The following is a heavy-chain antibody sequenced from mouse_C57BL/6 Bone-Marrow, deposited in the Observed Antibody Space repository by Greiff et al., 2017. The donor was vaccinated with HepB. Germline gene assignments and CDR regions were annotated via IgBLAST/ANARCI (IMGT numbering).Heavy chain of an antibody. CDR3: ARDYDYDEGGRPYAMDY. V-gene: IGHV5-4*01. J-gene: IGHJ4*01. CDR2: ISDGGSYT. D-gene: IGHD2-4*01. CDR1: GFTFSSYA. Sequence: DVQLVESGGGLVKPGGSLKLSCAASGFTFSSYAMSWVRQTPEKRLEWVATISDGGSYTYYPDNVKGRFTISRDNAKNNLYLQMSHLKSEDTAMYYCARDYDYDEGGRPYAMDYWGQGTSVTVSS.